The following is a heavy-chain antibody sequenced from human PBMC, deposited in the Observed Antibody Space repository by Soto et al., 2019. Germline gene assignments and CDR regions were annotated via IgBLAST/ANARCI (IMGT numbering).Heavy chain of an antibody. V-gene: IGHV3-33*01. D-gene: IGHD2-2*01. Sequence: GSLRLSCAASGFTFSSYGMHWVRQAPGKGLEWVAVIWYDGSNKYYADSVKGRFTISRDNSKNTLYLQMNSLRAEDTAVYYWARDRSVVPAATYYYYYGMDVWGQGTTVTAP. J-gene: IGHJ6*02. CDR1: GFTFSSYG. CDR3: ARDRSVVPAATYYYYYGMDV. CDR2: IWYDGSNK.